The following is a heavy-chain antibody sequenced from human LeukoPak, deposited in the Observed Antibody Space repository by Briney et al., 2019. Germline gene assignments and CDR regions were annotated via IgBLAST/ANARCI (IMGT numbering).Heavy chain of an antibody. Sequence: SETLSLTCTVSGGSISSSSYYWGWIRQPPGKGLEWIGSIYYSGSTYYNPSLKSRVTISVDTSKNQFSLKLSSVTAADTAVYYCARGDAAAAGSDWGQGTLVTVSS. J-gene: IGHJ4*02. CDR1: GGSISSSSYY. CDR3: ARGDAAAAGSD. V-gene: IGHV4-39*07. D-gene: IGHD6-13*01. CDR2: IYYSGST.